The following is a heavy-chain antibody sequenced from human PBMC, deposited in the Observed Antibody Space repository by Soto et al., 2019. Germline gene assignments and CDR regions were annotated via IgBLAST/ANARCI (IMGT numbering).Heavy chain of an antibody. CDR2: ITTGGINT. V-gene: IGHV3-23*01. Sequence: RLSCATSGFTFSSYAMTWVRQAPGKGLDWVSSITTGGINTHYADFVRGRFTISRDNSKNTVYLEMKTLSAEDTAVYYCGKVMTDYSKAIGEDWGQGTLVTLCS. D-gene: IGHD4-4*01. J-gene: IGHJ4*02. CDR3: GKVMTDYSKAIGED. CDR1: GFTFSSYA.